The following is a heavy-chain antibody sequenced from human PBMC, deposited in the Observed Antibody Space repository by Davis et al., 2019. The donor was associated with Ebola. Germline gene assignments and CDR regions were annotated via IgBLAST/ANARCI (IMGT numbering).Heavy chain of an antibody. V-gene: IGHV1-69*13. CDR1: GGTFSSYA. CDR3: ARDRVGSYGDHVFDY. Sequence: SVKVSCKASGGTFSSYAISWVRQAPGQGLEWMGGIIPIFGTANYAQKFQGRVTITADESMSTAYMELSSLRSEDTAVYYCARDRVGSYGDHVFDYWGQGTLVTVSS. D-gene: IGHD4-17*01. CDR2: IIPIFGTA. J-gene: IGHJ4*02.